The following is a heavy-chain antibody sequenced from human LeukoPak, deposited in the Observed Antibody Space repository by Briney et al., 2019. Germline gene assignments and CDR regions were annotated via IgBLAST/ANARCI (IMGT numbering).Heavy chain of an antibody. CDR1: GYSFTNYW. CDR3: ARQGGRRRAYYYYMDV. J-gene: IGHJ6*03. D-gene: IGHD1-26*01. Sequence: GESLKISCKGSGYSFTNYWIGWVRQMPGKGLEWMGIIYPGDSDTRYSPSFQGQVTISADKSISTAYLQWSSLKASDTAMYYCARQGGRRRAYYYYMDVWGKGTTVTISS. CDR2: IYPGDSDT. V-gene: IGHV5-51*01.